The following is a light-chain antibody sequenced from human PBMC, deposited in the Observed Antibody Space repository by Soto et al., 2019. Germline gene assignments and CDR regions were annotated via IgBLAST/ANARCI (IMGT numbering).Light chain of an antibody. CDR1: QSVSSY. CDR2: GVS. Sequence: EIVMTQSPATLSVSPGERATLSCRASQSVSSYLAWYQQKPGQAPRLLIYGVSTRANGVPARFSGSGSGTVFTLTISSLQSEDFAVYYCQQYNNWPLTFGGGTKV. J-gene: IGKJ4*01. CDR3: QQYNNWPLT. V-gene: IGKV3-15*01.